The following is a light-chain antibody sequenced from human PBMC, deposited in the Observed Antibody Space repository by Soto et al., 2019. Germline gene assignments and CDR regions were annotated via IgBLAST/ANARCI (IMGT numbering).Light chain of an antibody. J-gene: IGKJ5*01. CDR1: QSVSSN. CDR2: GAS. V-gene: IGKV3-15*01. CDR3: QQYGNSPIT. Sequence: EIVMTQSPATLSVSPGERATLPCRASQSVSSNLAWYQQKPGQAPRLLIYGASTRATGIPARFSGSGSGTEFTLTISSLQSEDFAVYYCQQYGNSPITFGQGTRLEI.